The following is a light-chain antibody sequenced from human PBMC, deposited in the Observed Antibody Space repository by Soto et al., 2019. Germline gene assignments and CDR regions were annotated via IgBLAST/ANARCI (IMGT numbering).Light chain of an antibody. CDR2: TAA. V-gene: IGKV1-16*02. CDR3: RQNNTCLYT. CDR1: PGISNS. Sequence: DIQMTQSPSSLSASIGDSVTITCRASPGISNSLAWFQQSPGKAPKSLICTAARLWSGVPSNFSGCGSGTDFTLNISALHPEEISTFYCRQNNTCLYTVGPGTKVDIK. J-gene: IGKJ3*01.